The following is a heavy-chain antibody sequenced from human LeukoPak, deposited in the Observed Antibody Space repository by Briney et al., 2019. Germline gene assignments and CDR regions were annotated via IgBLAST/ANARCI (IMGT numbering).Heavy chain of an antibody. CDR1: GGTFSSYA. V-gene: IGHV1-69*05. D-gene: IGHD3-3*01. Sequence: SVKVSCKASGGTFSSYAISWVRQAPGQGLEWMGGIIPIFGTANYARKFKGRVTITTDESTSTAYMELSSLRSEDTAVYYCARDGLESYGFWSGYACDYWGQGTLVTVSS. J-gene: IGHJ4*02. CDR3: ARDGLESYGFWSGYACDY. CDR2: IIPIFGTA.